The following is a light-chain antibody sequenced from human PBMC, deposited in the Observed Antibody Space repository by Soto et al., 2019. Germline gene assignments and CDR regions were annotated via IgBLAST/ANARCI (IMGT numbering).Light chain of an antibody. V-gene: IGKV3-20*01. Sequence: EIVLTQSPGTLSLSPGDRATLSCRASQSVNIYFAWYQQKPGQAPRLLIFNTSRRATGIPDRFSGSGSGTDFTLIISRLEPEDSPMYYCQQYGHPLHTFGQGTKLDIQ. CDR1: QSVNIY. CDR2: NTS. CDR3: QQYGHPLHT. J-gene: IGKJ2*01.